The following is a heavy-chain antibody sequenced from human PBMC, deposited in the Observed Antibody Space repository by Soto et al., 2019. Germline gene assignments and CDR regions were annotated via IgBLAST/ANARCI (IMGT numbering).Heavy chain of an antibody. Sequence: QVQLVQSGAEVKKPGASVKVSCKASGYTFTSYGISWVRQAPGQGLEWMGWISAYNGNTKYAQKLQGRVTMTTDTSTRTAYMERRSLRSDDTAGYYCGRDLAVGLVDYWGQGSLVTVSS. CDR2: ISAYNGNT. CDR1: GYTFTSYG. V-gene: IGHV1-18*01. J-gene: IGHJ4*02. CDR3: GRDLAVGLVDY. D-gene: IGHD6-19*01.